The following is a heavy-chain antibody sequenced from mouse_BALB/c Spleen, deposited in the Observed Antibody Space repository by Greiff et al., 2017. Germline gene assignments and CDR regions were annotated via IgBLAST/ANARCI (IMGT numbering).Heavy chain of an antibody. D-gene: IGHD2-14*01. CDR1: GFTFSSYY. CDR2: INSNGGST. J-gene: IGHJ4*01. Sequence: EVKLVESGGGLVKLGGSLKLSCAASGFTFSSYYMSWVRQTPEKRLELVAAINSNGGSTYYPDTVKGRFTISRDNAKNTLYLQMSSLKSEDTALYYCARQYDGDYAMDYWGQGTSVTVSS. CDR3: ARQYDGDYAMDY. V-gene: IGHV5-6-2*01.